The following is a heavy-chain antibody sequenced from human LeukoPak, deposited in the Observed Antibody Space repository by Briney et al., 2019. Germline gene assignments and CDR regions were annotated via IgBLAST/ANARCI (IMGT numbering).Heavy chain of an antibody. CDR1: GGSFSGYY. Sequence: SETLSLTCAVYGGSFSGYYWSWIRQPPGKGLEWIGEINHSGSTNYNPSLKSRVTISLDTSKNQFSLKLSSVTAADTAVYYCARHRGVNNTLDYWGQGTLVTVSS. CDR2: INHSGST. V-gene: IGHV4-34*01. CDR3: ARHRGVNNTLDY. J-gene: IGHJ4*02. D-gene: IGHD3-3*01.